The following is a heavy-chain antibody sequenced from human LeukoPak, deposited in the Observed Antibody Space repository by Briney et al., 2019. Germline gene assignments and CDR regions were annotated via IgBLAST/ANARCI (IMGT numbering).Heavy chain of an antibody. J-gene: IGHJ6*03. CDR2: INNDGSST. V-gene: IGHV3-74*01. Sequence: GGSLRLSCGASGFTFSSYWMHWVRQAPGKGLVWVSRINNDGSSTSYADSVQGRFTISRDDAKNTLYLQMNSLRAEDTALYYCARVARGDYYYYYMDVWGKGTTVTVSS. D-gene: IGHD3-10*01. CDR3: ARVARGDYYYYYMDV. CDR1: GFTFSSYW.